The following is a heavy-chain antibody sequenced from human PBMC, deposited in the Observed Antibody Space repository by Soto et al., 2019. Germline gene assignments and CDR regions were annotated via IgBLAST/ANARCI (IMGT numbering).Heavy chain of an antibody. CDR3: ARAKRSATGPYGMDV. J-gene: IGHJ6*02. Sequence: AASVKVSCKASGGTFSSYAISWVRQAPGQGLEWMGGIIPIFGTANYAQKFQGRVTITADKSTSTAYMELSSLRSEDTAVYYCARAKRSATGPYGMDVWGQGTTVTVSS. V-gene: IGHV1-69*06. CDR2: IIPIFGTA. CDR1: GGTFSSYA.